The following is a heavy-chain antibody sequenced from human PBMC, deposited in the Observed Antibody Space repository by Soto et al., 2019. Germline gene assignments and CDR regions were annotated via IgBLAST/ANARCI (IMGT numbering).Heavy chain of an antibody. CDR1: GGTFRNYA. V-gene: IGHV1-69*13. CDR2: IIPMFETV. CDR3: ARGWDYYFGMDV. J-gene: IGHJ6*02. D-gene: IGHD1-26*01. Sequence: ASVKVSCKASGGTFRNYAISWVRQAPGQGLEWMGGIIPMFETVNYQQGFQGRVTITADESTTTAYMELSSLRSDDTAVYYCARGWDYYFGMDVWGQGTTVTVSS.